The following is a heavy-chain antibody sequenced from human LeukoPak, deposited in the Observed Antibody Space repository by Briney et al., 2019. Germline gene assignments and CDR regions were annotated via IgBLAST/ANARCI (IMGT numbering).Heavy chain of an antibody. CDR3: ARGHSGGV. V-gene: IGHV3-30*03. CDR1: GFTFSTYG. CDR2: ISYDGSNK. D-gene: IGHD4-23*01. J-gene: IGHJ4*02. Sequence: GRSLRLSCAASGFTFSTYGMHWARQTPGKGLEWVAVISYDGSNKYYADSVKGRFTISRDNSDNTLYLQMNSLTAEDTAVYYCARGHSGGVWGQGTLVTVSS.